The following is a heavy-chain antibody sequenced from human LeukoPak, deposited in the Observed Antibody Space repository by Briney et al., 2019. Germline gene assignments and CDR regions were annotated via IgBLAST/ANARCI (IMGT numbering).Heavy chain of an antibody. CDR2: ISGYNGYT. CDR3: ARDEARYSSGYYPNWFGP. J-gene: IGHJ5*02. D-gene: IGHD3-22*01. V-gene: IGHV1-18*04. Sequence: ASVKVSCKASGYTFTNYGISWVRQAPGQGLEWMGWISGYNGYTHYANNHQGRVTMTTDTSTSTAYMELRSLRSDDTAVYYCARDEARYSSGYYPNWFGPWGQGTLVTVSS. CDR1: GYTFTNYG.